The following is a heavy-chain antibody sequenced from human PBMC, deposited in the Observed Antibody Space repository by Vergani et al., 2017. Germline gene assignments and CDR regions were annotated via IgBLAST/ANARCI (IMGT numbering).Heavy chain of an antibody. V-gene: IGHV4-31*11. Sequence: QVQLQESGPGLVKPSQTLSLTCGVSGDSISSGVYYWNWIRQHPGKGLEWIGYIYSTGSTHHNPSLRRRINMSVDTSKNQFSLKLNSVTDADTAMYYCGRMGGYEEGDEFRIGYFDSWGPGIMVTVSS. CDR3: GRMGGYEEGDEFRIGYFDS. CDR2: IYSTGST. D-gene: IGHD2-2*01. J-gene: IGHJ4*02. CDR1: GDSISSGVYY.